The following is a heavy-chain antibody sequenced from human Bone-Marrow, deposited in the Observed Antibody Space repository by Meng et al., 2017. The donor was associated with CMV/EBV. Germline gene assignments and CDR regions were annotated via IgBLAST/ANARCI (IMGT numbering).Heavy chain of an antibody. CDR3: ARDLRGYSSGWYSDY. V-gene: IGHV1-18*01. Sequence: QVQLVQSGAEVKKPGXSVTCAGXASGYTFNSYGISWVRQAPGQGLEWMGWISAYNGNTNYAQKLQGRVTMTTDTSTSTAYMELRSLRSDDTAVYYCARDLRGYSSGWYSDYWGQGTLVTVSS. J-gene: IGHJ4*02. D-gene: IGHD6-19*01. CDR2: ISAYNGNT. CDR1: GYTFNSYG.